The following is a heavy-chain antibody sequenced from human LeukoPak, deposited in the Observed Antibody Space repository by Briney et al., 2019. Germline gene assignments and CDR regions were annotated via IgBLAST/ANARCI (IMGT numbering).Heavy chain of an antibody. CDR2: ISGSGVST. J-gene: IGHJ4*02. CDR1: GFTFTSYG. V-gene: IGHV3-23*01. D-gene: IGHD3-10*01. Sequence: GGSLRLSCAASGFTFTSYGMSWVRQAPGKGLEWVSGISGSGVSTYYADSVKGRFTISRDNSKNTLYLQMSSLRADDTAVYYCARLGYYGSGSYYYFDYWGQGTLVTVSS. CDR3: ARLGYYGSGSYYYFDY.